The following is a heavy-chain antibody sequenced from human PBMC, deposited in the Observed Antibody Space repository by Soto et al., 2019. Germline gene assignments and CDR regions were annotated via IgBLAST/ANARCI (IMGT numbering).Heavy chain of an antibody. CDR1: GYSFTTYW. CDR2: VHPGDSET. CDR3: ARQGGPDTAMIIDY. Sequence: EVQVVQSGAEVKKPGESLRISCRVSGYSFTTYWIGWVRQMSGKGLEWVGIVHPGDSETRYSSSFQGRVTISADRSINTAYLQWSSLQASDTAMYYCARQGGPDTAMIIDYWGQGTLVTVSS. J-gene: IGHJ4*02. D-gene: IGHD5-18*01. V-gene: IGHV5-51*01.